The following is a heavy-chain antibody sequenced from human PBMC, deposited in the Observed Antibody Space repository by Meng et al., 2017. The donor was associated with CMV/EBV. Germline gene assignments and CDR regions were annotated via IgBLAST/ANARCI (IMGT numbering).Heavy chain of an antibody. D-gene: IGHD6-19*01. J-gene: IGHJ5*02. V-gene: IGHV1-18*01. CDR1: GYTFIDYG. CDR2: ISAYNGST. CDR3: ARDRAPIRSGWYGCWFDP. Sequence: ASVKVSCKASGYTFIDYGISWVRQAPGQGLEWMGWISAYNGSTNYAQKFQGRVTMTTDTSTSTAYMELRSLRSDDTAIYYCARDRAPIRSGWYGCWFDPWGQGTLVTVSS.